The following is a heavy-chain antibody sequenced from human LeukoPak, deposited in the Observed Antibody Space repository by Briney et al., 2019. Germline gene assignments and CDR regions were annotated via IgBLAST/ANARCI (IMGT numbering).Heavy chain of an antibody. Sequence: ASVKVSCKASGYIFTAYYVHWVRQAPGQGLEWMGWINPNSGGTNYALKFQGRVTMTRDTSFSTAYMELSRLRSDDTAVYYRMVRDVRNWFDPWGQGTLVTVFS. V-gene: IGHV1-2*02. D-gene: IGHD3-10*01. J-gene: IGHJ5*02. CDR1: GYIFTAYY. CDR3: MVRDVRNWFDP. CDR2: INPNSGGT.